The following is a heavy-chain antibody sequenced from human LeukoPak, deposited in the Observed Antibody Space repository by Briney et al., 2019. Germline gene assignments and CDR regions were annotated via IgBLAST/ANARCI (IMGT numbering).Heavy chain of an antibody. V-gene: IGHV1-3*01. Sequence: KFQGRVTITRDTSASTAYMELRSLRSDDTAVYYCARVFEVTTPFDYWGQGTLVTVSS. J-gene: IGHJ4*02. D-gene: IGHD4-11*01. CDR3: ARVFEVTTPFDY.